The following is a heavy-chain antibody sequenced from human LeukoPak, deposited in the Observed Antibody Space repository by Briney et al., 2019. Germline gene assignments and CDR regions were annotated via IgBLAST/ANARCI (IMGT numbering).Heavy chain of an antibody. V-gene: IGHV1-2*02. CDR2: INLNSGGT. D-gene: IGHD2-2*01. J-gene: IGHJ4*02. Sequence: ASVKVSCKASGYTFTGYYMHWVRQAPGQGLEWMGWINLNSGGTSYAQKFQGRVTMTRDTSIGTAYMELSRLRSDDTAVYYCARVPARSNIVVVPAAPRAFDYWGQGTLVTVSS. CDR1: GYTFTGYY. CDR3: ARVPARSNIVVVPAAPRAFDY.